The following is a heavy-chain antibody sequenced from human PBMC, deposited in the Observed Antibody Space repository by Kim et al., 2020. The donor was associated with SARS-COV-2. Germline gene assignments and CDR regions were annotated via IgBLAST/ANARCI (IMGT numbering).Heavy chain of an antibody. CDR2: ISSSSSYI. J-gene: IGHJ4*02. D-gene: IGHD3-22*01. V-gene: IGHV3-21*01. CDR1: GFTFSSYS. Sequence: GGSLRLSCAASGFTFSSYSMNWVRQAPGKGLEWVSSISSSSSYIYYADSVKGGFTISRDNAKNSLYLQMNSLRAEDTAVYYCARDWYDYYDSSGHDYWGQGTLVTVSS. CDR3: ARDWYDYYDSSGHDY.